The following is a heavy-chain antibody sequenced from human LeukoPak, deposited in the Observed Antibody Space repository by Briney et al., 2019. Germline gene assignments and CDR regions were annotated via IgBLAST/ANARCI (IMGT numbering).Heavy chain of an antibody. CDR3: ATPTRLYYYYGMDV. Sequence: ASVKVSCKASGYTFTSYDINWVRQATGQGLEWMGWMNPNSGNTGYAQKFQGRVTMTRNTSISTAYMELSSLRSEDTAVYYCATPTRLYYYYGMDVWGQGTTVTVSS. CDR2: MNPNSGNT. V-gene: IGHV1-8*01. J-gene: IGHJ6*02. CDR1: GYTFTSYD.